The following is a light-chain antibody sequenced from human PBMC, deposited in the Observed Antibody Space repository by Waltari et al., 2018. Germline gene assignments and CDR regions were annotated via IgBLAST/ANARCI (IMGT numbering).Light chain of an antibody. CDR2: GAS. J-gene: IGKJ4*01. Sequence: EIVMTQSPATLSVSPGERATLSCRASQSVSSNLAWYQQKPGQAPRLLIDGASTRATGIPARFSGSGSGTEFTLTISSLQSEDFAVYYCQQYNNWPPGVTFGGGTKVEIK. CDR3: QQYNNWPPGVT. CDR1: QSVSSN. V-gene: IGKV3-15*01.